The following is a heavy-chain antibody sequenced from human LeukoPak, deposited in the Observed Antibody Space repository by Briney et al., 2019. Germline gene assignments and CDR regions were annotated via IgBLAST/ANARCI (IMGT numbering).Heavy chain of an antibody. Sequence: GESLKISCKGSGDSFTNYWVGWVRQMPGKGLEWMGIIYPGDSDTTYSPSFQGQVTISADKSVSTAYLQWSSLKASDTAMYYCARGRRYFGYWGQGTLVTVSS. V-gene: IGHV5-51*01. D-gene: IGHD1-14*01. CDR2: IYPGDSDT. CDR3: ARGRRYFGY. CDR1: GDSFTNYW. J-gene: IGHJ4*02.